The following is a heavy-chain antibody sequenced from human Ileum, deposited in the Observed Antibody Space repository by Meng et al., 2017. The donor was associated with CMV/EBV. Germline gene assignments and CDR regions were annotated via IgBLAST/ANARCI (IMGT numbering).Heavy chain of an antibody. D-gene: IGHD3-3*01. CDR3: AKDAWRFLEPKKDV. V-gene: IGHV3-30*02. J-gene: IGHJ6*02. CDR2: IRYDGSNK. CDR1: GFTFSSYG. Sequence: GESLKISCAASGFTFSSYGMHWVRQAPGKGLEWVAFIRYDGSNKYYADSVKGRFTISRDNSKNTLYLQMNSLRAEDTAVYYCAKDAWRFLEPKKDVWGQGTTVTVSS.